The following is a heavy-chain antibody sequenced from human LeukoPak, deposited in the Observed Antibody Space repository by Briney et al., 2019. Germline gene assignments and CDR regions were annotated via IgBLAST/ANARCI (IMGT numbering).Heavy chain of an antibody. J-gene: IGHJ4*02. CDR1: GYSISSGYY. D-gene: IGHD2-2*02. CDR3: ARRGYCSSTSCYTFGY. V-gene: IGHV4-38-2*01. CDR2: IYHSGST. Sequence: SETLSLTCAVSGYSISSGYYWGWIRQPPGKGLEWIGSIYHSGSTYYNPSLKSRVTISVDTSKNQFSLKLSSVTAADTAVYYCARRGYCSSTSCYTFGYWGQGTLVTVSS.